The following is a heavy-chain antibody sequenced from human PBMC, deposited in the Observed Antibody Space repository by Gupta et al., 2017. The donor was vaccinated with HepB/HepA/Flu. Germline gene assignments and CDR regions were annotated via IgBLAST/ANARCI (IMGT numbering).Heavy chain of an antibody. CDR1: GYTFTNHA. Sequence: QVQLVQTGAEVKKPGASVKVSCKASGYTFTNHAMHWVRQAPGQRLEWMRWSNAGNGYTKYSQKFQGRVTISRETSASTGYMEMSSLRSEETAVYYCARGYYDSSGSYSDTFRYYWGHGTLVTVSS. CDR2: SNAGNGYT. CDR3: ARGYYDSSGSYSDTFRYY. J-gene: IGHJ4*01. V-gene: IGHV1-3*01. D-gene: IGHD3-22*01.